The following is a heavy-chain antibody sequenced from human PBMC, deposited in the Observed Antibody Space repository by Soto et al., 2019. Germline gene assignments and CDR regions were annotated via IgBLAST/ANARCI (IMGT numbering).Heavy chain of an antibody. CDR3: ARPTDYDSSGYYTPGFDY. V-gene: IGHV5-51*03. D-gene: IGHD3-22*01. CDR1: GYSVTSDW. Sequence: PXASLTFSGKGAGYSVTSDWSGLVRQMPGKGLEWMGIIYPGDSDTRYSPSFQGQVTISADKSISTAYLQWSSLKASDTAMYYCARPTDYDSSGYYTPGFDYWGQGTLVTVSS. CDR2: IYPGDSDT. J-gene: IGHJ4*02.